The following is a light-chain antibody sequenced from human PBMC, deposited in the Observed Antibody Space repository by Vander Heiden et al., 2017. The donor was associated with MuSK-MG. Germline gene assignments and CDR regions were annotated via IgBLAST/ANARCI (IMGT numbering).Light chain of an antibody. J-gene: IGKJ2*01. CDR3: QQYYNTPYT. V-gene: IGKV4-1*01. CDR2: WAS. Sequence: EIVMTQSPDSLAVSLGERATINCKSSQSILYNSNSRNYLAWYQHRPGQPPKLLFYWASTRESGVPDRFSGSGSGTDFTLTINSLQAEDVATYYCQQYYNTPYTFGPGTKLEI. CDR1: QSILYNSNSRNY.